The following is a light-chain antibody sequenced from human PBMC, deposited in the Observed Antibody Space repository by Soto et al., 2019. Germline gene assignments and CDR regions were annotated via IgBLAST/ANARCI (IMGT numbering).Light chain of an antibody. CDR1: SSDIGSYDR. Sequence: QSALTQPPSVSGSPGQSVTISCTGTSSDIGSYDRVSWYQQPPGTAPRLMIYEVSNRPSGVPDRFSGSKSGNTASLTISGLQPEDETDYYCTSFTTSKTYSFGTGTKLTAL. V-gene: IGLV2-18*02. J-gene: IGLJ1*01. CDR3: TSFTTSKTYS. CDR2: EVS.